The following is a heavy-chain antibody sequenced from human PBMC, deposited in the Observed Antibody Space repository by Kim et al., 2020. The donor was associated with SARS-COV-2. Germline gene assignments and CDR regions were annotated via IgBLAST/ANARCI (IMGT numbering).Heavy chain of an antibody. V-gene: IGHV3-15*01. J-gene: IGHJ4*02. CDR3: VKVRDADSWSLNF. CDR1: GFYFVDAW. CDR2: IKSRRGGGTT. D-gene: IGHD3-10*01. Sequence: GGSLRLSCASSGFYFVDAWMAWVRQAPGKGLEWFGHIKSRRGGGTTELAAPVKGRFGISRHDSENMVYLQMNSLQIEDTALYYCVKVRDADSWSLNFWGQGTLVTVSS.